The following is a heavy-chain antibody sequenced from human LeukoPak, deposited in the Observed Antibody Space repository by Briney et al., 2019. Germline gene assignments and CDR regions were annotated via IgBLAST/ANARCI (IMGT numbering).Heavy chain of an antibody. Sequence: SVKVSCKASGGTFSSYAISWVRQAPGQGLEWMGGIIPIFGTANYAQKFQGRVTITADKSTSTAYMELSSLRSEDTAVYYCARDMGDGGGGAFFAYWGQGTLVPVSS. V-gene: IGHV1-69*06. D-gene: IGHD5-24*01. J-gene: IGHJ4*02. CDR1: GGTFSSYA. CDR2: IIPIFGTA. CDR3: ARDMGDGGGGAFFAY.